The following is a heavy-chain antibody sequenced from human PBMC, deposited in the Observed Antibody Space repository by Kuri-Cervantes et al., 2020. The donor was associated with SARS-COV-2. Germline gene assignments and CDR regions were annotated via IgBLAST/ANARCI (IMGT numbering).Heavy chain of an antibody. D-gene: IGHD5-18*01. CDR3: ARDGSLGYSYGRYYYYGMDV. J-gene: IGHJ6*02. CDR1: GFTFDDYA. CDR2: ISWNSGSI. V-gene: IGHV3-9*01. Sequence: SLKISCAASGFTFDDYAMHWVRQAPGKGLEWVSGISWNSGSIGYADSVKGRFTISRDNAKNSLYLQMNSLRAEDTAVYYCARDGSLGYSYGRYYYYGMDVWGQGTTVTVSS.